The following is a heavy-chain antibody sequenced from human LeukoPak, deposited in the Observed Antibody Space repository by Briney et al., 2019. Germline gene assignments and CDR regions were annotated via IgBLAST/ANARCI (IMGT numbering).Heavy chain of an antibody. CDR3: ARGGYYYARGFDY. CDR1: GFTFSSYS. Sequence: GGSLRLSCAASGFTFSSYSMNWVRQAPGKGLEWVSYISSYSGTIHYADSVKGRFTISRDNAKNSLYLQMNSLGADDTAVYYCARGGYYYARGFDYWGQGTLATVSS. V-gene: IGHV3-48*01. J-gene: IGHJ4*02. CDR2: ISSYSGTI. D-gene: IGHD3-10*01.